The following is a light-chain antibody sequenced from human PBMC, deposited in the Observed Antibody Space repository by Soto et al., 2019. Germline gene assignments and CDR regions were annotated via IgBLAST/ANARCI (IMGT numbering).Light chain of an antibody. CDR1: SSNVGNNY. CDR2: DNN. CDR3: GAWDSSLMGVV. J-gene: IGLJ2*01. Sequence: QSVLTQPPSVSAAPGQKVTISCSGSSSNVGNNYVSWYQQLPGTAPKLLIYDNNKRPSGIPDRFSGSKSATSATLDITALPTGEEADYYCGAWDSSLMGVVFGGGTKLTVL. V-gene: IGLV1-51*01.